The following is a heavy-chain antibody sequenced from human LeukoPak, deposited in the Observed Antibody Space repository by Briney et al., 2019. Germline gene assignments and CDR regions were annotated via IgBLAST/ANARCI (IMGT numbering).Heavy chain of an antibody. J-gene: IGHJ6*04. V-gene: IGHV1-2*02. CDR2: INPYTGDT. Sequence: ASVKVSCKTSGYTFTDYIVHWVRQAPGQGPEWMGCINPYTGDTNSAQRFQGRVTMTRDTSISTAYMELSRLRSDDTAVYYCASHSSMDVWGKGTTVTVSS. CDR1: GYTFTDYI. D-gene: IGHD6-13*01. CDR3: ASHSSMDV.